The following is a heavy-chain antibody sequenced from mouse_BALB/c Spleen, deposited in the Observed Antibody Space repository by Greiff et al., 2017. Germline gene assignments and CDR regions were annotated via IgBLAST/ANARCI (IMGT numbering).Heavy chain of an antibody. CDR2: IWAGGST. CDR1: GFSLTSYG. J-gene: IGHJ4*01. CDR3: ARDLYYGRGYAMDY. D-gene: IGHD1-2*01. Sequence: VKLVESGPGLVAPSQSLSITCTVSGFSLTSYGVHWVRQPPGKGLEWLGVIWAGGSTNYNSALMSRLSISKDNSKSQVFLKMNSLQTDDTAMYYCARDLYYGRGYAMDYWGQGTSVTVSS. V-gene: IGHV2-9*02.